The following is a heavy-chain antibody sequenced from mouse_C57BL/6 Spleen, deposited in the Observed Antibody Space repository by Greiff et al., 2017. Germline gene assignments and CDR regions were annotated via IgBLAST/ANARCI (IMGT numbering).Heavy chain of an antibody. D-gene: IGHD2-4*01. V-gene: IGHV5-6*01. CDR3: ARQEITTYCDY. J-gene: IGHJ2*01. Sequence: EVKLMESGGDLVKPGGSLKLSCAASGFTFSSYGMSWVRQTPDKRLEWVATISSGGSYTYYPDSVKGRFTISRDNAKNTLYLQMSSLKSEDTAMYYCARQEITTYCDYWGQGTTLTVSS. CDR1: GFTFSSYG. CDR2: ISSGGSYT.